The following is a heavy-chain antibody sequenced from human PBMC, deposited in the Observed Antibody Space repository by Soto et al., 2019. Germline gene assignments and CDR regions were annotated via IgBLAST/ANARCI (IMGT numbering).Heavy chain of an antibody. CDR3: ARGRYCLTGRCFPNWFDS. J-gene: IGHJ5*01. CDR2: IYKSATT. D-gene: IGHD2-15*01. V-gene: IGHV4-30-4*01. CDR1: GDSISSVDYF. Sequence: SETLSLTCSVSGDSISSVDYFWAWIRQPPGQALEYIGYIYKSATTYYNPSFESRVAISLDTSKSQFSLNVTPVTAADTAVYFCARGRYCLTGRCFPNWFDSWGQGTLVTVSS.